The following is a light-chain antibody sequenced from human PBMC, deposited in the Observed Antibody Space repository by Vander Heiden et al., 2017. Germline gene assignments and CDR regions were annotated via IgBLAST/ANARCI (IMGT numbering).Light chain of an antibody. CDR2: LGS. Sequence: DIVMTQSPLPLPVTPGVPASISFRSSQSLLHSTGFNYLDCYLRQPGHPLLLLTYLGSNRGCGVPNRCSGGGSGADFTLKISRVEDEDVGVYYYMQALQAPLTFGPGTKVDIK. CDR1: QSLLHSTGFNY. J-gene: IGKJ3*01. V-gene: IGKV2-28*01. CDR3: MQALQAPLT.